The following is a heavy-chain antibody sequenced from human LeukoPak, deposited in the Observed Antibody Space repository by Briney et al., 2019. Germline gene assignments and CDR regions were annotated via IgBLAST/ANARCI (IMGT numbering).Heavy chain of an antibody. CDR1: CGSISSSNW. D-gene: IGHD6-19*01. Sequence: SETPSPTCAVSCGSISSSNWWGWVRQPPGKGLEWIGEIYHSGSTNYNPSLKSRVTISVDKSKNQFSLKLSSVTAADTAVYYCARDPSGSGWRNFDYWGQGTLVTVSS. J-gene: IGHJ4*02. CDR2: IYHSGST. CDR3: ARDPSGSGWRNFDY. V-gene: IGHV4-4*02.